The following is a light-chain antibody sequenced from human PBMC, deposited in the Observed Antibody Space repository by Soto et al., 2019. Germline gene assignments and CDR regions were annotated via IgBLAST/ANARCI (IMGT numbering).Light chain of an antibody. J-gene: IGKJ4*01. CDR3: QQYNNWPLT. CDR1: QSVNNN. Sequence: EIVMTQSPATLSVSPGERATLSCRASQSVNNNLAWYQQKPGQAPRLLIYGASARATGIPVRFSGSGSGTEFTLTISSLQSEHFAVYYCQQYNNWPLTFGGGTKVEIK. V-gene: IGKV3-15*01. CDR2: GAS.